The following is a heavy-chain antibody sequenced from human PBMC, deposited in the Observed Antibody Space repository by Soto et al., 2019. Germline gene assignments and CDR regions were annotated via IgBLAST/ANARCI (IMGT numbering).Heavy chain of an antibody. CDR1: GFTFSTNA. Sequence: EVHLLESGGGLVQPGGSLRLSCAVSGFTFSTNAMNWARQAPGKGLEWVSGISDSGTTTDYADSVKGRFTISRDNSKNTLYLQMNSLRAEGTAVYYCAKGGGGCRSSTCQGGFDSWGQGTLVTVSS. J-gene: IGHJ5*01. V-gene: IGHV3-23*01. CDR2: ISDSGTTT. CDR3: AKGGGGCRSSTCQGGFDS. D-gene: IGHD2-2*01.